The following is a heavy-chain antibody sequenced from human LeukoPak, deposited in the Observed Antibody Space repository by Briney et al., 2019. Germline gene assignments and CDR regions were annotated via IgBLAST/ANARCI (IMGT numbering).Heavy chain of an antibody. J-gene: IGHJ4*02. CDR3: AREDPQQLLIDY. Sequence: SETLSLTCTVSGGSISSSSYYWGWIRQPPGKGLEWIGSIYYSGSTYYNPSLKSRVTISVDTSKNQFSLKLSSVTAADTAVYYCAREDPQQLLIDYWGQGTLVTVSS. V-gene: IGHV4-39*07. CDR1: GGSISSSSYY. D-gene: IGHD6-13*01. CDR2: IYYSGST.